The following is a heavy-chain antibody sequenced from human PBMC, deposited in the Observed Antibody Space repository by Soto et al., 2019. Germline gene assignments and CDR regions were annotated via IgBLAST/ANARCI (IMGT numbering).Heavy chain of an antibody. J-gene: IGHJ5*02. CDR2: IYPGDSDT. CDR3: ARGYCTTTICDPWFDP. V-gene: IGHV5-51*01. CDR1: GYAFTSYW. D-gene: IGHD2-2*01. Sequence: GESLKISCTGSGYAFTSYWIAWVRQMPGKGLEWMGIIYPGDSDTRYSPSFQGQVTISADKSITTAYLQWSSLKASDTAMYYCARGYCTTTICDPWFDPGGQGTLVTVSS.